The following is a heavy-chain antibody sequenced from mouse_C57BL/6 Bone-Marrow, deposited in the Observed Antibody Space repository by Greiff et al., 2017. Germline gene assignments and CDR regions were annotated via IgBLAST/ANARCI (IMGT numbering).Heavy chain of an antibody. V-gene: IGHV1-55*01. J-gene: IGHJ2*01. CDR2: IYPGSGST. CDR1: GYTFTSYW. CDR3: ARPSHYYGSSLDY. Sequence: VQLQQPGAELVKPGASVKMSCKASGYTFTSYWITWVKQRPGQGLEWIGDIYPGSGSTNYNEKFKSKATLTVDTSSSTAYMQLSSLTSEDSAVDCGARPSHYYGSSLDYWGQGTTLTVSS. D-gene: IGHD1-1*01.